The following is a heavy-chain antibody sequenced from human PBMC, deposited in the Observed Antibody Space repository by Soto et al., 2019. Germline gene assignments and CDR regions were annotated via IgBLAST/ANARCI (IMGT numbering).Heavy chain of an antibody. CDR2: TYYRSKWYN. Sequence: QVQLQQSGPGLVKPSQTLSLTCAISGDSVSSNSAAWNWIRQSPSRGLEWLGRTYYRSKWYNDYAVSVKSRITINPDTSKNHFSLQLNSVPPEDTAVYYCASKSSGWYGGGDYYYYYMDVWGKGTTVTVSS. J-gene: IGHJ6*03. V-gene: IGHV6-1*01. D-gene: IGHD6-19*01. CDR1: GDSVSSNSAA. CDR3: ASKSSGWYGGGDYYYYYMDV.